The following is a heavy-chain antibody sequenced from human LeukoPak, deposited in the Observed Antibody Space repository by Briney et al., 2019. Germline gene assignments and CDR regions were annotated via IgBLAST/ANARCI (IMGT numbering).Heavy chain of an antibody. CDR2: IIPIFGTA. J-gene: IGHJ4*02. CDR3: ARDPPYSSSPRVFDY. CDR1: GGTFSSYA. Sequence: SVKVSCKASGGTFSSYAISWVRQAPGQGLEWMGGIIPIFGTANYAQKFQGRVTITADESTSTAYMELSSLRSEDTAVYYCARDPPYSSSPRVFDYWGQGTLVTVSS. V-gene: IGHV1-69*13. D-gene: IGHD6-6*01.